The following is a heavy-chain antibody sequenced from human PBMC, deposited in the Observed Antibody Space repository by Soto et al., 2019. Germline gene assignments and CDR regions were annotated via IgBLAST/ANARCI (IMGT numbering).Heavy chain of an antibody. J-gene: IGHJ5*02. CDR2: ISGSGGST. D-gene: IGHD3-10*01. CDR1: GFTFSSYA. CDR3: AIRITMVRGPTTGVDP. Sequence: GGSLRLSCAASGFTFSSYAMSWVRQAPGKGLEWVSAISGSGGSTYYADSVKGRFTISRDNSKNTLYLQMNSLRAEDTAVYYCAIRITMVRGPTTGVDPWGQGTLVTVSS. V-gene: IGHV3-23*01.